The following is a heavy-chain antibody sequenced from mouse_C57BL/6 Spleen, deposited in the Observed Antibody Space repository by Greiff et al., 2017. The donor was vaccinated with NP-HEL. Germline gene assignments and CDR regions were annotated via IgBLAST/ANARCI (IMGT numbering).Heavy chain of an antibody. V-gene: IGHV5-6*01. J-gene: IGHJ2*01. Sequence: EVQRVESGGDLVKPGGSLKLSCAASGFTFSSYGMSWVRQTPDKRLEWVATISSGGSYTYYPDSVKGRFTISRDNAKNTLYLQMSSLKSEDTAMYYCARHPEDGYYPYWGQGTTLTVSS. D-gene: IGHD2-3*01. CDR1: GFTFSSYG. CDR2: ISSGGSYT. CDR3: ARHPEDGYYPY.